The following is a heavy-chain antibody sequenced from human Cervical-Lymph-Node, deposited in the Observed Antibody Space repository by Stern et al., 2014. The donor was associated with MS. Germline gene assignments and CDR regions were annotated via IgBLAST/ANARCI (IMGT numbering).Heavy chain of an antibody. V-gene: IGHV3-30*03. Sequence: VQLVESGGAVVQPGRSLRLSCAASGFTFRSYGMHWVRQAPGKGLEWVTVIAYDVNHKYYAASVKGRFTISRDNSKNTLHLQMNSVTPDDTAIYYCARDYEDTSMLFDHWGQGTLVTVSS. CDR2: IAYDVNHK. CDR1: GFTFRSYG. CDR3: ARDYEDTSMLFDH. J-gene: IGHJ4*02. D-gene: IGHD2-8*01.